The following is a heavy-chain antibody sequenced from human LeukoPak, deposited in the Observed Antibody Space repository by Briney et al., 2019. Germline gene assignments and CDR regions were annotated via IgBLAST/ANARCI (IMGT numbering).Heavy chain of an antibody. J-gene: IGHJ4*02. CDR3: AKAGPGCTEPSSVHY. CDR2: IRYDGSNE. CDR1: GFPFSNSG. D-gene: IGHD1-14*01. V-gene: IGHV3-30*02. Sequence: PGGSLRLSCAASGFPFSNSGMHWVRQAPGKGLEWVAFIRYDGSNEIYADSVKGRFTISRDNSKNTLYLQMDSLRAEDTAVFYCAKAGPGCTEPSSVHYWGQGTLVTVSS.